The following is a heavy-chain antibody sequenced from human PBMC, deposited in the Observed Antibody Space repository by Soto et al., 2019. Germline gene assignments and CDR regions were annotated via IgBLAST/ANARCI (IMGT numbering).Heavy chain of an antibody. J-gene: IGHJ4*02. CDR1: GITFTTYG. CDR2: VSYDGSHK. D-gene: IGHD6-6*01. CDR3: AKEMYPRTVLDSSSPWGDY. V-gene: IGHV3-30*18. Sequence: QVQLVQSGGGVIQPGKSLRLSCAASGITFTTYGMHWVRQTPGKGREWVEVVSYDGSHKYYADSVKGRFTISRDDSKNTLYLQMNSLRVEDTAVYYCAKEMYPRTVLDSSSPWGDYWGQGTLVTVSS.